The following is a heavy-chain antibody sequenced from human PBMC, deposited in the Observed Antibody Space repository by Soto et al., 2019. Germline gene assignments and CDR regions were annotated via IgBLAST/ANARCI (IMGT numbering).Heavy chain of an antibody. CDR2: IYYSGST. V-gene: IGHV4-31*03. CDR1: GGSISSGGYY. CDR3: ARDPQPGTSYGMDV. D-gene: IGHD1-1*01. J-gene: IGHJ6*02. Sequence: KPSETLSPTCTVSGGSISSGGYYWSWIRQHPGKGLEWIGYIYYSGSTYYNPSLKSRVTISVDTSKNQFSLKLSSVTAADTAVYYCARDPQPGTSYGMDVWGQGTTVTVSS.